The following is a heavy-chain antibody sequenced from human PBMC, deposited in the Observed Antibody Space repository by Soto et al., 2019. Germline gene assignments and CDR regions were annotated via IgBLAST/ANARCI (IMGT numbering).Heavy chain of an antibody. CDR2: ISSSSSYI. Sequence: EVQLVESGGGLVKPGGSLRLSCTASGFTFSSYRMNWVRQAPGKGLEWISSISSSSSYIYYANSVKGRFTISRDNAKNSLYRQMNGLTAEDTAVYYCARDSRSCSYFDYWGQGTLVTVSS. CDR3: ARDSRSCSYFDY. V-gene: IGHV3-21*01. CDR1: GFTFSSYR. D-gene: IGHD6-13*01. J-gene: IGHJ4*02.